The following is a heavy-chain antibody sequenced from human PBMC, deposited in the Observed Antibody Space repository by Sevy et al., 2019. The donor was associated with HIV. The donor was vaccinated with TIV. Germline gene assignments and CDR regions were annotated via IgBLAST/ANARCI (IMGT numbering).Heavy chain of an antibody. CDR2: IWFDGSNT. CDR3: ARDLEFYDYGDYGPAFMPDY. J-gene: IGHJ4*02. D-gene: IGHD4-17*01. CDR1: GFTFSTYG. Sequence: GGSLRLSCAASGFTFSTYGMHWVRQAPGKGLEWDAVIWFDGSNTYYADSVKGRFTISRDIAKNTLHLQMNSLRAEDTAVYYCARDLEFYDYGDYGPAFMPDYWGQRTLVTVSS. V-gene: IGHV3-33*01.